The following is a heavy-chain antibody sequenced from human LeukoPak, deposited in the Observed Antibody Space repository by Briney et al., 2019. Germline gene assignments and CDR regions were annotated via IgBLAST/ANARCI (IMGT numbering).Heavy chain of an antibody. J-gene: IGHJ4*02. V-gene: IGHV3-23*01. Sequence: GGSLRLSCAASGFTFSSYAMSWVRQAPGKGLEWVSSISNSGGRTFYTDSVKGRFTISRDNSKITLYLQMNSLRAEDTAVYYCAKSYNGYESKPDYWGQGILVTVSS. CDR1: GFTFSSYA. D-gene: IGHD5-12*01. CDR3: AKSYNGYESKPDY. CDR2: ISNSGGRT.